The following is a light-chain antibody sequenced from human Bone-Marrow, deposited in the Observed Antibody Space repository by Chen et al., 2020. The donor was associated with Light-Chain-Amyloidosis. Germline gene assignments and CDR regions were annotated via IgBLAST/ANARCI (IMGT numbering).Light chain of an antibody. CDR2: RDT. Sequence: SYELTQPPSVSVSPGQTARITCSGDDLPTKYAYWYQQKPGQAPVLVIHRDTERPSGISERFSGSRSGTTAKLAISGVQAEDEGDYHCQSADSSGTYEVIFGGGTKLTVL. V-gene: IGLV3-25*03. J-gene: IGLJ2*01. CDR1: DLPTKY. CDR3: QSADSSGTYEVI.